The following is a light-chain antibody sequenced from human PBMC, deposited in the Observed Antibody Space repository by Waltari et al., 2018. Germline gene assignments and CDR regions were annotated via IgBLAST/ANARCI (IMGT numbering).Light chain of an antibody. CDR3: LERSSWPPT. J-gene: IGKJ4*01. V-gene: IGKV3-11*01. CDR2: AAS. Sequence: EIALTQSPVTLSLSPGDRATLSCRASQSVGRSLSWYQQKPGQPPRLLIYAASTRATGIPARISGSGSGTDFTLTIGSLEPEDFAVYFCLERSSWPPTFGGGTTVDIK. CDR1: QSVGRS.